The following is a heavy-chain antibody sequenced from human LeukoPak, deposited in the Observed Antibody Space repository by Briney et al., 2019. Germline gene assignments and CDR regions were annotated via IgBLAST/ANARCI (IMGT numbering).Heavy chain of an antibody. CDR2: ISSSSSTI. CDR3: ARDRSDYGDYFDY. V-gene: IGHV3-48*01. J-gene: IGHJ4*02. D-gene: IGHD4-17*01. CDR1: GFTFSRYS. Sequence: GGSMRLSSAASGFTFSRYSMNWVRQAPEKVLEWVSFISSSSSTIHYADSVKGRFTISRDNAKDSLYLQMNSLRAEDTAVYYCARDRSDYGDYFDYWGQGTLVTVSS.